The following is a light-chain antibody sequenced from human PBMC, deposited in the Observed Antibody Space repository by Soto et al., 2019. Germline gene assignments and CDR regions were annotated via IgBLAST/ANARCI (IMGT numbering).Light chain of an antibody. J-gene: IGKJ2*01. CDR1: QSVSSSY. Sequence: EIVLTQSPGTLSLSPEERATLSCRASQSVSSSYLAWYQQKPGQAPRLLIYGASSRATGIPDRFSGSGSGTDFTLTISRLEPEDFAVYYCQLYGSSPGTFGQGTKLEIK. CDR3: QLYGSSPGT. V-gene: IGKV3-20*01. CDR2: GAS.